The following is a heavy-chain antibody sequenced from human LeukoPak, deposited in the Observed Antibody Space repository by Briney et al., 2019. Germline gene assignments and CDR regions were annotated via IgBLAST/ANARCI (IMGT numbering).Heavy chain of an antibody. V-gene: IGHV4-4*07. CDR3: GRFRRRAAAGSDWFDL. J-gene: IGHJ5*02. CDR1: GGSISSYY. Sequence: SETLSLTCTVSGGSISSYYWSWLRQPAGKGLEWIGRIYTSGSTNYNPSLKSRVTMSVDTSKNQFSLKLSSVTAADTAVYYCGRFRRRAAAGSDWFDLGGQGPLVTVSS. CDR2: IYTSGST. D-gene: IGHD6-13*01.